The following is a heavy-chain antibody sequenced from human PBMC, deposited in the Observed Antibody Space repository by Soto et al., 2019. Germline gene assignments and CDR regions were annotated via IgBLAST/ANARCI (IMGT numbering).Heavy chain of an antibody. CDR2: IIPIFGTA. J-gene: IGHJ4*02. V-gene: IGHV1-69*13. Sequence: GASVKVSCKASGGTFSSYAISWVRQAPGQGLEWMGGIIPIFGTANYAQKFQGRVTITADESTSTAYMELSSLRSEDTAVYYCAREAIAVAALIDYWGQGTLVTVSS. D-gene: IGHD6-19*01. CDR1: GGTFSSYA. CDR3: AREAIAVAALIDY.